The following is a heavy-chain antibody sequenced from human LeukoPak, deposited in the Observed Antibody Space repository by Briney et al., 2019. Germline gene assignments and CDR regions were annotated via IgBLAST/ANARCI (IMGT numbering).Heavy chain of an antibody. CDR1: GYSFTDYY. D-gene: IGHD7-27*01. J-gene: IGHJ4*02. CDR3: ATFDQDWGPFHY. CDR2: IKPNSGDT. V-gene: IGHV1-2*02. Sequence: ASVKVSCKASGYSFTDYYIHWVRQAPGQGLEWMGWIKPNSGDTNYVEKFQGRVAMTRDTSISTAYMELSRLRSDDTAVYYCATFDQDWGPFHYWGQGTLVTVSS.